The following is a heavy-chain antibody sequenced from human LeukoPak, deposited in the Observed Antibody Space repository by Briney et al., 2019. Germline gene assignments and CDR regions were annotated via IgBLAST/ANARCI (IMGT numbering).Heavy chain of an antibody. CDR3: ARDIVVVPDHLRRGTLDY. CDR1: GYTFTSYG. Sequence: GASVKVSCKASGYTFTSYGISWVRQAPGQGLEWMGWISAYNGNTNYAQKLQGRVTMTTDTSTSTAYMELRSLRSDDTAVYCCARDIVVVPDHLRRGTLDYWGQGTLVTVSS. V-gene: IGHV1-18*01. J-gene: IGHJ4*02. CDR2: ISAYNGNT. D-gene: IGHD2-2*01.